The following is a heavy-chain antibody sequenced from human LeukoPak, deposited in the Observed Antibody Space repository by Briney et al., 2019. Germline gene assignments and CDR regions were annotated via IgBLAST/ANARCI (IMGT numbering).Heavy chain of an antibody. Sequence: SETLSLTCTVSGGSISSYYWSWIRQPPGKGLEWIGYIYYSGSTNYNPSLKSRVTISVDTSKNQFSLKLSSATAADTAVYYCAREVENWFDPWGQGTLVTVSS. D-gene: IGHD5-24*01. CDR1: GGSISSYY. V-gene: IGHV4-59*01. J-gene: IGHJ5*02. CDR2: IYYSGST. CDR3: AREVENWFDP.